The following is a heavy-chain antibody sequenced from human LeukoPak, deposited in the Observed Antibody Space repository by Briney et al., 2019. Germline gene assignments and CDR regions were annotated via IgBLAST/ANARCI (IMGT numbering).Heavy chain of an antibody. CDR1: GFTFDDYA. CDR2: ISGDGGST. V-gene: IGHV3-43*02. CDR3: AKDIHSGQQLWVDY. J-gene: IGHJ4*02. D-gene: IGHD5-18*01. Sequence: PEGSLRLSCAASGFTFDDYAMHWVRQAPGKGLEWLSLISGDGGSTYYADSVKGRFTISRDNSKNSLYLQRNSLRTEDTALYYCAKDIHSGQQLWVDYWGQGTLVTVSS.